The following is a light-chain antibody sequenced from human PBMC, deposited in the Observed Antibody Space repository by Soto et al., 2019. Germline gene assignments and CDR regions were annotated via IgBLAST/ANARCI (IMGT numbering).Light chain of an antibody. J-gene: IGKJ1*01. CDR3: QQYNNWPRT. V-gene: IGKV3-20*01. CDR1: QSVSGSY. CDR2: VAS. Sequence: EIVLTQSPGTLSLSPGERATLSCRASQSVSGSYLAWYQQKPGQAPRLLMYVASNRATGIPDRFSGSGSGTDFTLTISRLEPEDFAVYYCQQYNNWPRTFGQGTKVEIK.